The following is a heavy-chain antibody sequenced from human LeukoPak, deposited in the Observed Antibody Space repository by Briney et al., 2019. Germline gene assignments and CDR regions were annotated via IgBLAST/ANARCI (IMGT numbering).Heavy chain of an antibody. CDR2: IKQDGSEK. D-gene: IGHD6-13*01. V-gene: IGHV3-7*01. J-gene: IGHJ3*02. Sequence: GGSLRLSCAASGFTFSSYWMSWVRQAPGKGLEWVANIKQDGSEKYYVDSVKGRFTISRDNAKNSLYLQMNSLRAEDTAVYYCARGLGSSSWYGGGAFDIWGQGTMVTVSS. CDR1: GFTFSSYW. CDR3: ARGLGSSSWYGGGAFDI.